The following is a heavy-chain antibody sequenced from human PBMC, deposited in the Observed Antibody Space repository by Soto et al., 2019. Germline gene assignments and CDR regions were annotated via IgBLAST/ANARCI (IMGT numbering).Heavy chain of an antibody. CDR2: INSGGNT. CDR3: ARSDSSGYYYAPGV. D-gene: IGHD3-22*01. Sequence: GGSLRLSCAASGFTVSSNYMSWVRQAPGKGLEWVSAINSGGNTYYADSVKGRFTISRDNSKNTVYLQMNSVGAEDTAVYYCARSDSSGYYYAPGVWGQGTTVTV. J-gene: IGHJ6*02. V-gene: IGHV3-66*01. CDR1: GFTVSSNY.